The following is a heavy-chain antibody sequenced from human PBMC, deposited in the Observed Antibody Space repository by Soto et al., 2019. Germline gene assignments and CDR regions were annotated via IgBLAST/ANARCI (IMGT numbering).Heavy chain of an antibody. D-gene: IGHD6-6*01. V-gene: IGHV1-18*01. CDR1: GYTFTNYG. J-gene: IGHJ6*03. CDR3: ARVRQLVGYLYYSADV. Sequence: QVQLLQSGAEVKKPGASVKVSCKASGYTFTNYGITWVRQAPGQGREWRGWISAYNGDTHYTQRLQGRVSMTIDTFASTAYMELRGLRCVATAVHYCARVRQLVGYLYYSADVWGQGTTVTASS. CDR2: ISAYNGDT.